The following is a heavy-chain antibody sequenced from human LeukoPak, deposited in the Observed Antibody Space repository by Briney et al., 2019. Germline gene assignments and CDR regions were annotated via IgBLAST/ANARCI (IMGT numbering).Heavy chain of an antibody. CDR3: ARVHTDWGFDY. CDR1: GYTXTSYY. Sequence: ASVKVSCKASGYTXTSYYMHWVRQAPGQGLEWMGIINPSGGSTSYAQKFQGRVTMTWDTSTSTVYMELSSLRSEDTAVYYCARVHTDWGFDYWGQGTLVTVSS. D-gene: IGHD7-27*01. J-gene: IGHJ4*02. V-gene: IGHV1-46*01. CDR2: INPSGGST.